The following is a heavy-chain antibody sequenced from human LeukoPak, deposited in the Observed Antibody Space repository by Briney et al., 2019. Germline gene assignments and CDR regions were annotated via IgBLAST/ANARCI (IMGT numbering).Heavy chain of an antibody. CDR3: ARDKTEQWLVLEAFDI. CDR2: ISATSSYI. D-gene: IGHD6-19*01. J-gene: IGHJ3*02. Sequence: GGSLRLSCAASGFTFSSYSVIWVRQTPGKGLEWVSSISATSSYIYYADSARGRFTISRDNAKNSLYLQMNSLRAEDTAVYYCARDKTEQWLVLEAFDIWGQGTVVTVSS. CDR1: GFTFSSYS. V-gene: IGHV3-21*01.